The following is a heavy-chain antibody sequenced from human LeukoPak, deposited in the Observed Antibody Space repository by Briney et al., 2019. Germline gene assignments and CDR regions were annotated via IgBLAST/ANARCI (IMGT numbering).Heavy chain of an antibody. CDR2: TYYRSKWYN. Sequence: SQTLSLTCAISGDSVSSNSAAWNWIRQSPSRGLEWLGRTYYRSKWYNDYAVSMKSRITINPDTSKNQFSLQLNSVTPEDTAVYYCARDVFGRLVRSYYFDYWGQGTLVTASS. CDR3: ARDVFGRLVRSYYFDY. CDR1: GDSVSSNSAA. V-gene: IGHV6-1*01. D-gene: IGHD6-19*01. J-gene: IGHJ4*02.